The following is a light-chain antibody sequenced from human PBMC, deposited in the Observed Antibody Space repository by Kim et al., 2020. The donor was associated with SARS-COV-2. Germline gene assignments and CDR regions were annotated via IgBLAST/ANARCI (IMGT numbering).Light chain of an antibody. CDR2: NVS. Sequence: QSVLTQPASVSGYPGQSITISCTGTSSDVGRHNTVSWYQQHPGKVPKVIIYNVSKRPSGVSHRISGSKSGNTPSLTISGLQAEYESDYYCSSYTLSQTYVFGTGTKVTVL. CDR3: SSYTLSQTYV. V-gene: IGLV2-14*01. J-gene: IGLJ1*01. CDR1: SSDVGRHNT.